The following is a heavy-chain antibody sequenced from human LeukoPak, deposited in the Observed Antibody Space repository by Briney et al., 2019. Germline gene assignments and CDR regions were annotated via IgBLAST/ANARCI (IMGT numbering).Heavy chain of an antibody. CDR2: INHSGST. CDR3: ARGEARRDGYNLAYYYGMDV. D-gene: IGHD5-24*01. CDR1: GGSFSGYY. J-gene: IGHJ6*02. V-gene: IGHV4-34*01. Sequence: SETLSLTCAVYGGSFSGYYWSWIRQPPGKGLEWIGEINHSGSTNYNPSLKSRVTISADTSKNQFSLKLSSVTAADTAVYYCARGEARRDGYNLAYYYGMDVWGQGTTVTVSS.